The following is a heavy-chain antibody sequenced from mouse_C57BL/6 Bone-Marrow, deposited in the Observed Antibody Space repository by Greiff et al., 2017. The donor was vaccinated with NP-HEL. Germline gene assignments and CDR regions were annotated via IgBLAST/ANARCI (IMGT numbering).Heavy chain of an antibody. CDR2: IWSGGST. J-gene: IGHJ1*03. CDR1: GFSLTSYG. CDR3: ARNVVTTTDWYFDV. D-gene: IGHD2-2*01. V-gene: IGHV2-2*01. Sequence: QVQLQQSGPGLVQPSQSLSITCTVSGFSLTSYGVHWVRQSPGKGLEWLGVIWSGGSTDYNAAFISRLSISKDNSKSQVFFKMNSLQADDTAIYYCARNVVTTTDWYFDVWGTGTTVTVSS.